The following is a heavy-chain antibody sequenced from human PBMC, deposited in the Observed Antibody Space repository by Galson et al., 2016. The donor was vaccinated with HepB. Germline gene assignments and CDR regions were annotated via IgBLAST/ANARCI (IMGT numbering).Heavy chain of an antibody. D-gene: IGHD1-26*01. J-gene: IGHJ4*02. CDR2: ISSNSGST. V-gene: IGHV3-64D*08. CDR1: GFTFSSYA. CDR3: VKRGQERSFDY. Sequence: SLRLSCAASGFTFSSYAMYWVRQAPGKGLEWVSAISSNSGSTSYADSVKGRFTISRDNSKNTLYLQMSSLRAEDTAMYYCVKRGQERSFDYWGQGTLVTVSS.